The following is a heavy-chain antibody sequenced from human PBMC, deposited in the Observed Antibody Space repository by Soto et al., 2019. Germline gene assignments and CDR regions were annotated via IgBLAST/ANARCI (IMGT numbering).Heavy chain of an antibody. Sequence: ASVKVSCKASGYTFTRYTMNWARQAPGQRLEWMGWINPDNGNTKSSQKFQDRVIITRDTSASTAYMDLSSLRSEDTAVYYCARGIATGQLDPWGQGTLVTVSS. D-gene: IGHD2-15*01. CDR2: INPDNGNT. CDR1: GYTFTRYT. J-gene: IGHJ5*02. CDR3: ARGIATGQLDP. V-gene: IGHV1-3*01.